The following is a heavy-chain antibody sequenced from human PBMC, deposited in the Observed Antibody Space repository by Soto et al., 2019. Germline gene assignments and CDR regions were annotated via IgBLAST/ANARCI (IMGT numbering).Heavy chain of an antibody. D-gene: IGHD3-22*01. Sequence: GGSLRLSCAASGFTFSSYAMSWVRQAPGKGLEWVSAISGSGGSTYYADSVKGRFTISRDNSKNTLYLQMNSLRAEDTAVYYCAKVRKNSVGVIPFDYWGQGTLVTVSS. J-gene: IGHJ4*02. V-gene: IGHV3-23*01. CDR2: ISGSGGST. CDR1: GFTFSSYA. CDR3: AKVRKNSVGVIPFDY.